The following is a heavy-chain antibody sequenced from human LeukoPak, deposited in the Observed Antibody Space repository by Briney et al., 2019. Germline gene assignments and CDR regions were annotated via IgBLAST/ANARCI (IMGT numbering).Heavy chain of an antibody. V-gene: IGHV3-23*01. CDR1: RFTFSNYA. Sequence: GGSLRLSCAASRFTFSNYAMSWVRQAPGKGLEWVSVISGSGGSAYYADSVKGRFTVSRNNSKNTLLLQMNSLRAEDTALYYCAKSMRGYYRFDYWGQGTLVTVSS. CDR3: AKSMRGYYRFDY. J-gene: IGHJ4*02. D-gene: IGHD3-3*01. CDR2: ISGSGGSA.